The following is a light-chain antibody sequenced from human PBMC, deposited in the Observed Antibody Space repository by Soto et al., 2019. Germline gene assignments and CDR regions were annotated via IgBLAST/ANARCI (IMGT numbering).Light chain of an antibody. Sequence: QPVLTQPPSVSGAPGQRVTISCTGSSSNIGAGFDVHWYQQLPGTAPKLLIFGYTSRPSGVPDRFSGSKSGTSASLAITGLQAEDEADHYCQSYDSSLSGYVFGTGTKVTVL. CDR1: SSNIGAGFD. CDR3: QSYDSSLSGYV. J-gene: IGLJ1*01. V-gene: IGLV1-40*01. CDR2: GYT.